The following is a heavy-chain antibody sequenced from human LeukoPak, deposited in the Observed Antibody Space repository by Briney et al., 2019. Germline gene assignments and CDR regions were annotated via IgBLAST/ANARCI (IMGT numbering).Heavy chain of an antibody. CDR2: ISGSGGST. D-gene: IGHD5-18*01. CDR3: AKGFDYGYDDY. Sequence: PGGSLRLSCAASGFTFSSYAMSWVRQAPGKGLEWVSAISGSGGSTYYAHSAKGRFTISRNNSKTTLYLQMNSLRAEDTAVYYWAKGFDYGYDDYWGQGTLVTVSS. J-gene: IGHJ4*02. V-gene: IGHV3-23*01. CDR1: GFTFSSYA.